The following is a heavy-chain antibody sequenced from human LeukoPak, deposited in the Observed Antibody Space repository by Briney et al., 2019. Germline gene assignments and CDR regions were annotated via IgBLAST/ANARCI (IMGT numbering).Heavy chain of an antibody. V-gene: IGHV3-7*01. CDR1: GFTFSNYW. D-gene: IGHD4-11*01. CDR3: ARILYYKTGRSTVTFASEIDY. J-gene: IGHJ4*02. CDR2: IKQDGSEK. Sequence: GGSLRLSCAPSGFTFSNYWMSWVRQAPGKGLEWVANIKQDGSEKNYVDSVKGRFTISRDNAKNSLWLQMNSLRAEDTAVYYCARILYYKTGRSTVTFASEIDYWGQGTLVTVSS.